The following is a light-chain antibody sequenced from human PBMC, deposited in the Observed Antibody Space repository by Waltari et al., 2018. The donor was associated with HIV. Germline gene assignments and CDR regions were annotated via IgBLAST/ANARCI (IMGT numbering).Light chain of an antibody. J-gene: IGLJ2*01. Sequence: SVLTQPPSASGTPGQKVTISCSGSSSNIGSNSVFWYQQLPGAAPKLLIYRDTQRPSGVPDRFSGSKSGTSASLAISGLLSEDEAVYSCATWDDSLNGVLFGGGTNLNVL. CDR2: RDT. V-gene: IGLV1-47*01. CDR3: ATWDDSLNGVL. CDR1: SSNIGSNS.